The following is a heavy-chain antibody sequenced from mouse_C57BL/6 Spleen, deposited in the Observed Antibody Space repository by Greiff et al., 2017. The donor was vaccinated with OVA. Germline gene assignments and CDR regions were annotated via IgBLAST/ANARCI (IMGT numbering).Heavy chain of an antibody. CDR3: ARGGMVTTDYAMDY. J-gene: IGHJ4*01. V-gene: IGHV1-64*01. D-gene: IGHD2-2*01. Sequence: QVQLQQPGAELVKPGASVKLSCKASGYTFTSYWMHWVKQRPGQGLEWIGMIHPNSGSTNYNEKFKSKATLTVDKSSSTAYMQLSSLTSEDSAVYYCARGGMVTTDYAMDYWGQGTSVTVSS. CDR1: GYTFTSYW. CDR2: IHPNSGST.